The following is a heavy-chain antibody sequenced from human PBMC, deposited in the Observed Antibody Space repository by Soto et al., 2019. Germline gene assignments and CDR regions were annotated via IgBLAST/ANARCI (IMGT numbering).Heavy chain of an antibody. CDR3: ARQIAAAGTRGYFDS. CDR2: IIPILGTA. D-gene: IGHD6-13*01. Sequence: QVQLVQSGAEVKKPGSSVKVSCKASGGTFNSYAISWVRQAPGQGLEWMGGIIPILGTASYAKNFQGRVTVTVDKSTKTAYMEVSSLRSEDTAVYYCARQIAAAGTRGYFDSWGQGTLVTVSS. V-gene: IGHV1-69*06. CDR1: GGTFNSYA. J-gene: IGHJ4*02.